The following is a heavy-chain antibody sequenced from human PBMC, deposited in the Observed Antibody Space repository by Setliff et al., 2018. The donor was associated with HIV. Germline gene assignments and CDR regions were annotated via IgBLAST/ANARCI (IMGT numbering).Heavy chain of an antibody. V-gene: IGHV4-59*08. CDR3: ARLAREEYCRGRTCYPNWFDP. J-gene: IGHJ5*02. CDR1: GGSIRTYY. D-gene: IGHD2-15*01. CDR2: IFYSVNT. Sequence: PSETLSLTYTVSGGSIRTYYWSWIRQPPGKGLEWIGYIFYSVNTNYNPSLKGRVTISVDTSKNQFSLKLSSVTAADTAVYYCARLAREEYCRGRTCYPNWFDPWGPGTLVTVSS.